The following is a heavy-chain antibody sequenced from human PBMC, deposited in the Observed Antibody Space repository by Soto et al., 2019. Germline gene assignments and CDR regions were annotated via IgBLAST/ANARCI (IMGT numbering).Heavy chain of an antibody. Sequence: SETLSLTCTVSGGSISSYYWSWIRQPAGKGLEWIGCIYTSGSTNYNPSLKSRVTMSVDTSKNQFSLKLSSVTAADTAVYYCARDPAAAGTVWFDPWGQGTLVTVSS. CDR3: ARDPAAAGTVWFDP. J-gene: IGHJ5*02. D-gene: IGHD6-13*01. V-gene: IGHV4-4*07. CDR1: GGSISSYY. CDR2: IYTSGST.